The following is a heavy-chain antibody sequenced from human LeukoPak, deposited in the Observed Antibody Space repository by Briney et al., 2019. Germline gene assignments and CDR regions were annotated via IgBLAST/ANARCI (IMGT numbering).Heavy chain of an antibody. V-gene: IGHV4-4*07. CDR1: GGSINIYY. Sequence: PSKTLSLTCTVSGGSINIYYWSWIRQPAGKGLEWIGRMYYSGSTNYNPSLKSRVTISVDTSKNQFSLKLSSVTAADTAVYYCARGEYYYDSSGYYSYFDYWGQGTLITVSS. D-gene: IGHD3-22*01. CDR3: ARGEYYYDSSGYYSYFDY. CDR2: MYYSGST. J-gene: IGHJ4*02.